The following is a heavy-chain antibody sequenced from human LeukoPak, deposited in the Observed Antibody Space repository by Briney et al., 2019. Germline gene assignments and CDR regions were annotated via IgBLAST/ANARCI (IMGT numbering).Heavy chain of an antibody. CDR3: ARVEGIAAAGIDY. Sequence: GGSLRLSCAASGFTFSSYSMNWVRQAPGKGLEWVSSISSSSSYIYYADSVKGRFTISRDNAKNSLYLQMNSLRAEDTAVYCCARVEGIAAAGIDYWGQGTLVTVSS. D-gene: IGHD6-13*01. V-gene: IGHV3-21*01. CDR1: GFTFSSYS. CDR2: ISSSSSYI. J-gene: IGHJ4*02.